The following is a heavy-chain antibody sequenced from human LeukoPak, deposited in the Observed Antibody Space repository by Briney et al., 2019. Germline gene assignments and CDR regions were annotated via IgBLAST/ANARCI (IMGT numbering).Heavy chain of an antibody. D-gene: IGHD3-16*01. CDR3: ARMITFGGVIFDY. CDR1: GYSISSGYY. Sequence: SETLFLTCAVSGYSISSGYYWGWIRQPPGKGLEWIGSIYHSGSTYYNPSLKSRVTISVDTSKNQFSLKLSSVTAADTAVYYCARMITFGGVIFDYWGQGTLVTVSS. J-gene: IGHJ4*02. CDR2: IYHSGST. V-gene: IGHV4-38-2*01.